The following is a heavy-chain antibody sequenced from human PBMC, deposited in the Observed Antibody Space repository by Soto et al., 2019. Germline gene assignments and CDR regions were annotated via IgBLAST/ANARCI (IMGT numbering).Heavy chain of an antibody. CDR2: IWYDGSNK. J-gene: IGHJ3*02. CDR3: AALRFLEWLPLPDDAFDI. D-gene: IGHD3-3*01. Sequence: GGSLRLSCVASGFTFSSYGMHWVRQAPGKGLEWVAVIWYDGSNKYYADSVKGRFTISRDNSKNTLYLQMNSLRAEDTAVYYCAALRFLEWLPLPDDAFDIWGQGTMVTVSS. V-gene: IGHV3-33*01. CDR1: GFTFSSYG.